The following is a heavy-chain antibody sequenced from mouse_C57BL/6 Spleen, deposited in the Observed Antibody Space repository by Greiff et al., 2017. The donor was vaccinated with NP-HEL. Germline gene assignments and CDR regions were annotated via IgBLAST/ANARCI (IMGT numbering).Heavy chain of an antibody. CDR3: ARETYYSNYLAWFAY. J-gene: IGHJ3*01. D-gene: IGHD2-5*01. V-gene: IGHV1-64*01. CDR1: GYTFTSYW. CDR2: IHPNSGST. Sequence: VQLQQPGAELVKPGASVKLSCKASGYTFTSYWMHWVKQRPGQGLEWIGMIHPNSGSTNYNEKFKSKATLTVDKSSSTAYMQLSSLTSEDSAVYYCARETYYSNYLAWFAYWGQGTLVTVSA.